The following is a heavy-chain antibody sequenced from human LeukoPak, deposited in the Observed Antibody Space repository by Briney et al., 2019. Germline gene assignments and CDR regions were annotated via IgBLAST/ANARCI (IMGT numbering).Heavy chain of an antibody. CDR3: ARAPRDSSSSNYMRRFDY. V-gene: IGHV4-38-2*01. CDR2: IYHSGST. D-gene: IGHD3-22*01. CDR1: GYSFSSDNY. J-gene: IGHJ4*02. Sequence: SETLSLTCAVSGYSFSSDNYWVWSRPPPGQGLEWTGGIYHSGSTYYNPSLKSRVTMSVDTSKNQFSLKLSSVTAADTAVYYCARAPRDSSSSNYMRRFDYWGQGTLVTVSS.